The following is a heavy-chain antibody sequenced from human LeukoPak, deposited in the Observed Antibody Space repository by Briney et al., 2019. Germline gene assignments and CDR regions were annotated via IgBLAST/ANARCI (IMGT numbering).Heavy chain of an antibody. CDR2: IIPIFGPT. CDR1: GGTFSNDA. D-gene: IGHD6-13*01. J-gene: IGHJ4*02. Sequence: GSSVKVSCKASGGTFSNDAISWMRQAPGQGLEWMGGIIPIFGPTNYAQNFKGRVTITADESMNTTYMEVSSPRSEDTAVYYCAKSQYSSSWYYFDYWGQGTLVTVSS. CDR3: AKSQYSSSWYYFDY. V-gene: IGHV1-69*01.